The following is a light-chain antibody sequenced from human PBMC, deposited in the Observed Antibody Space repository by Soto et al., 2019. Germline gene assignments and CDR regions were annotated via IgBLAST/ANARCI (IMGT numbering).Light chain of an antibody. CDR1: SGSIASNY. V-gene: IGLV6-57*01. CDR3: QSYDATNQV. CDR2: EDN. Sequence: NFMLTQPHSVSESPGKTVIISCTRSSGSIASNYVQWYQQRPGSSPTTVIYEDNQRPSGVPDRFSGSIDSSSNSASLTISGLETEDEADYYCQSYDATNQVFGGGTKLT. J-gene: IGLJ3*02.